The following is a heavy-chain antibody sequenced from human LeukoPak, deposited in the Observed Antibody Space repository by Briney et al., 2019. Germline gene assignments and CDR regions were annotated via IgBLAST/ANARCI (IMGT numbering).Heavy chain of an antibody. D-gene: IGHD6-19*01. V-gene: IGHV4-61*01. CDR1: GGSVSSNNYY. CDR2: IYYSGTT. J-gene: IGHJ5*02. Sequence: SETLSLTCTVSGGSVSSNNYYWSWIRQPPGKVLEYIVYIYYSGTTKYNPSLNSRVTISVDTSKNQFSLKLRSVTAADTAVYYCARATPLYSSDWYVNWFDPWGQGTLVTVSS. CDR3: ARATPLYSSDWYVNWFDP.